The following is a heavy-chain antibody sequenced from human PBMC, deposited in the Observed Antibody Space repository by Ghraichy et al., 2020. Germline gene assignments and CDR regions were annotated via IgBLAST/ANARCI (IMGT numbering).Heavy chain of an antibody. CDR2: IYYSGST. D-gene: IGHD6-19*01. Sequence: SETLSLTCTVSGGSISSYYWSWIRQPPGKGLEWIGYIYYSGSTNYNPSLKSRVTISVDTSKNQFSLKLSSVTAADTAVYYCARGGAVAGIDYWGQGTLVTVSS. V-gene: IGHV4-59*01. J-gene: IGHJ4*02. CDR1: GGSISSYY. CDR3: ARGGAVAGIDY.